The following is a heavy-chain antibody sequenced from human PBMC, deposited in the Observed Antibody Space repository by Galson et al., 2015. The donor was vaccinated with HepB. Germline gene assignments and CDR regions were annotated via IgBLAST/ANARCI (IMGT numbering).Heavy chain of an antibody. D-gene: IGHD5-18*01. CDR2: IKQDGSEK. CDR3: ARDLSTAMVGGMDV. Sequence: SCAASGFTFSSYWMSWVRQAPGKGLEWVANIKQDGSEKYYVDSVKGRFTISRDNAKNSLYLQMNSLRAEDTAVYYCARDLSTAMVGGMDVWGQGTTVTVSS. J-gene: IGHJ6*02. CDR1: GFTFSSYW. V-gene: IGHV3-7*03.